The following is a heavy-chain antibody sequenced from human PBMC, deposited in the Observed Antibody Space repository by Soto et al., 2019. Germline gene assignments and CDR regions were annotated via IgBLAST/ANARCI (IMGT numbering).Heavy chain of an antibody. D-gene: IGHD5-12*01. CDR2: ISGSGGST. V-gene: IGHV3-23*01. J-gene: IGHJ6*03. Sequence: GGSLRLSCAASGFTFSSYAMSWVRQAPGKGLEWVSAISGSGGSTYYADSVKGRFTISRDNSKNTLYLQMNSLRAEDTAVYYYAKWATLNYSYYYMDVWGKGPTVTVSS. CDR3: AKWATLNYSYYYMDV. CDR1: GFTFSSYA.